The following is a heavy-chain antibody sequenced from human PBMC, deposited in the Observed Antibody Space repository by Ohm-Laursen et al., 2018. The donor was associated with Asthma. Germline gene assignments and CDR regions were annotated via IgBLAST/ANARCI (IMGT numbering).Heavy chain of an antibody. D-gene: IGHD3-3*01. CDR3: ARDVMEWYLPAFDF. CDR2: GGSYYDGGLK. J-gene: IGHJ4*02. V-gene: IGHV3-30*19. CDR1: GFTFSSYG. Sequence: LSLTCAASGFTFSSYGMHWVRQAPGKGLEWVAVGGSYYDGGLKYYADSVNGRFTVSRDDSKNTLYLQMNSLRPDDTAVYYCARDVMEWYLPAFDFWGQGTLVTVSS.